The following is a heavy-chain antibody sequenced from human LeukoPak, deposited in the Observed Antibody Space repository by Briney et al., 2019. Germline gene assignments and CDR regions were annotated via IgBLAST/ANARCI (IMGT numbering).Heavy chain of an antibody. Sequence: PSETLSLTCTVSGYSISSGYYWGWIRQPPGKGLEWIGSIYHSGSTYYNPSLKSRVTISVDTSKNQFSLKLSSVTAADTAVYYCAREEDIVLMVYAAQFDYWGQGTLVTVSS. J-gene: IGHJ4*02. D-gene: IGHD2-8*01. CDR1: GYSISSGYY. V-gene: IGHV4-38-2*02. CDR2: IYHSGST. CDR3: AREEDIVLMVYAAQFDY.